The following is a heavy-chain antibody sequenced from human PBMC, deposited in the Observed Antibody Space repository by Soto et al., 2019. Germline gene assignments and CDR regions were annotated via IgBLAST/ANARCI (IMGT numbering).Heavy chain of an antibody. J-gene: IGHJ4*02. CDR2: IYYSGST. Sequence: QVQLQESGPGLVKPSQTLSLTGTVSGGSISSGGYYWSWIRQHPGKGLEWIGYIYYSGSTYYNPSLKSRVTISVDTSKNRFSLKLCSVTAADTAVYXXXXXRGXXXXXXXXXXXXXXXXWXQGTLVTVSS. V-gene: IGHV4-31*03. D-gene: IGHD3-10*01. CDR3: XXXRGXXXXXXXXXXXXXXXX. CDR1: GGSISSGGYY.